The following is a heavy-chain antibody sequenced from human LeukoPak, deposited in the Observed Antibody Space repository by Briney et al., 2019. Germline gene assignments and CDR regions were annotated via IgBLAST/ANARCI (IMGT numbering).Heavy chain of an antibody. J-gene: IGHJ1*01. CDR2: INPSGGST. Sequence: GASAKVSCKASGYTFTSYYMHWVRQAPGQGLEWMGIINPSGGSTSYAQKFQGRVTMTRDTSTSTVYMELSSLRSEDTAVYYCARVGSTMGYFQHWGQGTLVTVSS. D-gene: IGHD3-10*01. V-gene: IGHV1-46*01. CDR3: ARVGSTMGYFQH. CDR1: GYTFTSYY.